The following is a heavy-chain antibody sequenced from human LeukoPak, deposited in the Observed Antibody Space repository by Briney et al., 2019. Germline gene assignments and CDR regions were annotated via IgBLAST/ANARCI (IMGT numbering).Heavy chain of an antibody. D-gene: IGHD3-10*01. CDR2: ISGSGGRT. Sequence: PGGSLRLSCAASGFTFISYAMNWARQAPGKGLQWVSGISGSGGRTYYADSVKGRFTISRDNSKNMLYLQMNSLRAEDTAVYYCAKASITDDYFDYWGQGTLVTVSS. V-gene: IGHV3-23*01. J-gene: IGHJ4*02. CDR3: AKASITDDYFDY. CDR1: GFTFISYA.